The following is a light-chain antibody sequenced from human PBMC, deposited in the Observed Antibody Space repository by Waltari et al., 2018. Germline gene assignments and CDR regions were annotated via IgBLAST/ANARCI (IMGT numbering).Light chain of an antibody. Sequence: DIQMTQSPSSVSASAGDTVTITCRASKDINNWLAWFQQKPGKTPKLLISAASSLRSGVPSRFSGSGFGTDFTLTISNLQPEDFAIYYCQKADSFPPYTFGQGTKVEIQ. CDR3: QKADSFPPYT. V-gene: IGKV1-12*01. CDR2: AAS. J-gene: IGKJ2*01. CDR1: KDINNW.